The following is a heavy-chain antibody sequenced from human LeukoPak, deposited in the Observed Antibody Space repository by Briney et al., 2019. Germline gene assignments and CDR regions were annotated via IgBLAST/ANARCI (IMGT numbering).Heavy chain of an antibody. CDR2: ISGRDGNT. D-gene: IGHD6-19*01. Sequence: PGGSLRLSCAASGFTFSSYAMSWVRQAPGKGLEWVSAISGRDGNTYYADSVKGRFTISRDNSKNTLYLQMISLRAEDTAIYFCTRDRIVMSGFFDYWGQGTLVTVSS. V-gene: IGHV3-23*01. CDR3: TRDRIVMSGFFDY. J-gene: IGHJ4*02. CDR1: GFTFSSYA.